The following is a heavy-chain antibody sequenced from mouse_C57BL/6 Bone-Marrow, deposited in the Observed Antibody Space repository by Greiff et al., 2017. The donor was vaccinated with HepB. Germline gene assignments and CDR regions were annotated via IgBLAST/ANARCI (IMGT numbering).Heavy chain of an antibody. CDR2: IYPGSGST. D-gene: IGHD2-4*01. Sequence: QVQLQQPGAELVKPGASVKMSCKASGYTFTSYWITWVKQRPGQGLEWIGDIYPGSGSTNYNEKFKSKATLTVDTSSSTAYMQLSSLTSEDSAVYYCARTGSTMITTYFDYWGQGTTLTVSS. CDR1: GYTFTSYW. J-gene: IGHJ2*01. V-gene: IGHV1-55*01. CDR3: ARTGSTMITTYFDY.